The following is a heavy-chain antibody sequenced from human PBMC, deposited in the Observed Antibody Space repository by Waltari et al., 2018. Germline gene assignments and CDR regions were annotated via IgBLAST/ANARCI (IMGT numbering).Heavy chain of an antibody. J-gene: IGHJ4*02. Sequence: QLQESGPGLMKTSETLSLTCTVSGDSISSSHYYWGWIRQPPGKGLEWIGSIYYRRNPYYNPALKRRATVAVDTSKNQFSLNLISVTAADTAVYFCARDFTVRYFDWLSQGDLYYFDNWGQGTLVTVSP. CDR1: GDSISSSHYY. CDR3: ARDFTVRYFDWLSQGDLYYFDN. CDR2: IYYRRNP. D-gene: IGHD3-9*01. V-gene: IGHV4-39*07.